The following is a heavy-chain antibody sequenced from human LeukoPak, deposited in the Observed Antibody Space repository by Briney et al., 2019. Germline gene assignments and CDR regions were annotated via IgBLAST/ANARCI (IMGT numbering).Heavy chain of an antibody. J-gene: IGHJ3*02. CDR2: IYYSGST. Sequence: SETLSLTCTVFGGSISSYYWSWIRQPPGKGLEWIGYIYYSGSTNYNPSLKSRVTISVDTSKNQFSLKLSSVTAADTAVYYCATDSSGYYRDAFDIWGQGTMATVSS. D-gene: IGHD3-22*01. V-gene: IGHV4-59*01. CDR3: ATDSSGYYRDAFDI. CDR1: GGSISSYY.